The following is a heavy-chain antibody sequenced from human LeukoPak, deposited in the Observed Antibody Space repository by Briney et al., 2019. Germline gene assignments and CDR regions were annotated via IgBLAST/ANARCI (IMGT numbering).Heavy chain of an antibody. V-gene: IGHV3-23*01. CDR3: AKEGPNYGDYRSGDYFDF. CDR2: ISDDSSKT. D-gene: IGHD4-17*01. Sequence: PGGSLRLSCAASGFTFRNYAMGWVRQAPGKGLECVSDISDDSSKTSYADSVKGRFTISRDYSKNTLYLQMNSLRAEDTAVYYCAKEGPNYGDYRSGDYFDFWGQGTLVTVSS. CDR1: GFTFRNYA. J-gene: IGHJ4*02.